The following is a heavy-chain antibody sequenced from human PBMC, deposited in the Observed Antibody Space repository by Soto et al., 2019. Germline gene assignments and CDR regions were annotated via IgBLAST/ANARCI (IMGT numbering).Heavy chain of an antibody. CDR3: ARDMRRITMIVVVRPPYGMDV. V-gene: IGHV1-18*01. J-gene: IGHJ6*02. Sequence: ASVKVSCKASGYTFTSYGISWVRQAPGQGLEWMGWISAYNGNTNYAQKLQGRVTMTTDTSTSTAYMELRSLRSDDTAVYYCARDMRRITMIVVVRPPYGMDVWGQGTTVTVSS. CDR2: ISAYNGNT. D-gene: IGHD3-22*01. CDR1: GYTFTSYG.